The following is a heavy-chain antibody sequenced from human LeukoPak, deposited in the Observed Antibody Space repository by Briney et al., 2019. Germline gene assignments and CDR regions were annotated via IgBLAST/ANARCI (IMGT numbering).Heavy chain of an antibody. D-gene: IGHD1-1*01. J-gene: IGHJ4*02. V-gene: IGHV3-23*01. CDR1: GFTFSSYA. CDR3: AKSHASIWNVFDY. CDR2: ISGGGDST. Sequence: GGSLRLSCAASGFTFSSYAMSWVRLAPGKGLEWVSAISGGGDSTYYADAVKGHFTISRDNSKTTLFLQMNSLRAEDTAVYYCAKSHASIWNVFDYWGQGTLVTVSS.